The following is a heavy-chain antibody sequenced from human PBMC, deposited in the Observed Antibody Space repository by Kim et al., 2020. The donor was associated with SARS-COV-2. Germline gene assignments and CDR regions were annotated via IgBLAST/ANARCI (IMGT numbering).Heavy chain of an antibody. J-gene: IGHJ6*02. D-gene: IGHD3-9*01. CDR1: GGSISSGGYY. V-gene: IGHV4-31*03. CDR3: ARDDPLGTGYDYYGMDV. Sequence: SETLSLTCTVSGGSISSGGYYWSWIRQHPGKGLEWIGYIYYSGSTYYNPSLKSRVTISVDTSKNQFSLKLSSVTAADTAVYYCARDDPLGTGYDYYGMDVWGQGTTVTVSS. CDR2: IYYSGST.